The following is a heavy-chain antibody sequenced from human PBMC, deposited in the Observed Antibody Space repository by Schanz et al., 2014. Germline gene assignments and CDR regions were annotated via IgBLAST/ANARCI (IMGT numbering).Heavy chain of an antibody. CDR1: GFIFSAYT. CDR3: AKDGIMVQGVIWERYFDS. CDR2: ISSSSSYT. J-gene: IGHJ4*02. V-gene: IGHV3-48*04. Sequence: EVQLLESGGGLVQPGGSLRLSCVASGFIFSAYTMNWVRQAPGKGLEWVSYISSSSSYTNYADSVKGRFTISRDNAKNSLYLQMNSLRAEDTALYYCAKDGIMVQGVIWERYFDSWGQGTLVTVSP. D-gene: IGHD3-10*01.